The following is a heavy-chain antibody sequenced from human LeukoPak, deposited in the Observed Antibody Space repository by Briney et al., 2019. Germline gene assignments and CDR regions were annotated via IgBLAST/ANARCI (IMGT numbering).Heavy chain of an antibody. CDR3: ASGDFWTDYYRGLLDY. V-gene: IGHV1-46*01. D-gene: IGHD3/OR15-3a*01. J-gene: IGHJ4*02. CDR1: GYTFTSYY. Sequence: ASVKVSCKASGYTFTSYYMHWVRQAPGQGLEWMGIINPSGGSTSYAQKFQGRVTMTRDMSTSTVYMELSSLRAEDTGVYYCASGDFWTDYYRGLLDYWGQGTLVTVSS. CDR2: INPSGGST.